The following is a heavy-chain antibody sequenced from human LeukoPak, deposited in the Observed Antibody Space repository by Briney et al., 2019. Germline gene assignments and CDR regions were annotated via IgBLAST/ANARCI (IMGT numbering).Heavy chain of an antibody. J-gene: IGHJ6*03. Sequence: GGSLRLSCAASGFTFSSYAMSWVRQAPGKGPEWVSAISHSGGTTYYADSVKGRFTITRDNSKNTLYLQMNSLRAEDTALYHCARVLRLERPYYYYYMDVWGKGTTVTISS. CDR3: ARVLRLERPYYYYYMDV. CDR1: GFTFSSYA. V-gene: IGHV3-23*01. D-gene: IGHD1-1*01. CDR2: ISHSGGTT.